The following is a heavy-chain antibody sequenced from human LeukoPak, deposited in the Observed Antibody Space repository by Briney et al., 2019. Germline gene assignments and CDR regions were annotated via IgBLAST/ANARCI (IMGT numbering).Heavy chain of an antibody. CDR1: GYSFTSYW. CDR2: IYPGDSDT. CDR3: AISPNYYDSSGYSRDAFDI. J-gene: IGHJ3*02. Sequence: GESLKISCKGSGYSFTSYWIGWVRQMPGKGLEWMGIIYPGDSDTRYSPSFQGQVTISADKSISTAYLQWSSLKASDTAMYYCAISPNYYDSSGYSRDAFDIWGQGTMVTVSS. V-gene: IGHV5-51*01. D-gene: IGHD3-22*01.